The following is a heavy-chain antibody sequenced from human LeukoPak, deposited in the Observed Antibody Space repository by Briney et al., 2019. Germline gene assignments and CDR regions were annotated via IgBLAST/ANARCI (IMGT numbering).Heavy chain of an antibody. CDR1: GYTFTGYY. CDR3: ARASALGTFGWFDP. V-gene: IGHV1-2*02. Sequence: VASVKVSCKASGYTFTGYYMHWVRQAPGQGLEWMGWINPNSGGTNYAQKFQGRVTMTRDTSISTAYMELSRLRSDDTAVYYCARASALGTFGWFDPWGQGTLVTVSS. D-gene: IGHD7-27*01. J-gene: IGHJ5*02. CDR2: INPNSGGT.